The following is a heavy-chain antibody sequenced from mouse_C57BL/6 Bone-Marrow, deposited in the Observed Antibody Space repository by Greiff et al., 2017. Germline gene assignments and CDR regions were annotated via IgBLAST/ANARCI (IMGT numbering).Heavy chain of an antibody. J-gene: IGHJ1*03. V-gene: IGHV1-80*01. CDR1: GYAFSRYW. CDR3: ARSQYSCSIYWYFDV. Sequence: QVQLQQPGAELVKPGASVKMSCKASGYAFSRYWLNWVKQRPGTGLEWIGQIYPGDGGTNYNGKFKGKATLTADKSSSTAYMQLSSLTTEDSAVYCCARSQYSCSIYWYFDVWVTGTTVTVCS. CDR2: IYPGDGGT. D-gene: IGHD1-1*01.